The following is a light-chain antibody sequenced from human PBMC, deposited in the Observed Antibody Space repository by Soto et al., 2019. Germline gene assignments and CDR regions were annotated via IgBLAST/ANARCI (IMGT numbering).Light chain of an antibody. CDR2: KVS. V-gene: IGLV2-14*01. CDR3: ASHTTSGTWV. CDR1: NSDIGSYDF. Sequence: QSALTQAASASGSPGQSITISCTGTNSDIGSYDFVSWYQHHPGEAPKLLIFKVSNRPSGVSNRFSGSKSGNTASLTISGLQLEDEADYYCASHTTSGTWVFGGGTKLTVL. J-gene: IGLJ3*02.